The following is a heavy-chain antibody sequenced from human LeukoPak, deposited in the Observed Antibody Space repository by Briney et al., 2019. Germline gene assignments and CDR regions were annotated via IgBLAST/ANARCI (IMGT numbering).Heavy chain of an antibody. CDR1: GFTFSSYG. CDR3: ARAGYSSSWPAEYFQH. D-gene: IGHD6-13*01. CDR2: ISYDGSNK. V-gene: IGHV3-30*19. Sequence: GGSLRLSCAASGFTFSSYGMHWVRQAPGKGLEWVAVISYDGSNKYYADSVKGRFTISRDNSKNTLYLQMNSLRAEDTAVYYCARAGYSSSWPAEYFQHWGQGTLVTVSS. J-gene: IGHJ1*01.